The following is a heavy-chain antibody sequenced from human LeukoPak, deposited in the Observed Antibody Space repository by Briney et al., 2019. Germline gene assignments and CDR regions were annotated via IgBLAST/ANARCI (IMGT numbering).Heavy chain of an antibody. CDR2: IYYSGCT. CDR3: ARDRVGATSNFDY. CDR1: GGSVSSGSYY. V-gene: IGHV4-61*01. D-gene: IGHD1-26*01. Sequence: ASETLSLTCTVSGGSVSSGSYYWSWIRQPPGKGLEWIGYIYYSGCTNYNPSLKSRVTISVDTSKNQFSLKLSSVTAADTAVYYCARDRVGATSNFDYWGQGTLVTVSS. J-gene: IGHJ4*02.